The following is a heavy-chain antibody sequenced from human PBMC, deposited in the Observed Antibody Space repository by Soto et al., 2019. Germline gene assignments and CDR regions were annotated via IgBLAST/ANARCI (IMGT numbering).Heavy chain of an antibody. Sequence: ASVKVSCKASGYTFTGYYIHWLRQAPGQGLEWMGWINPNSGGTNYAQKFQGRVTVTRDTPTSTAYMELSRLTSDDTAVYYCARSLTEGYCTITGCYTRPLYGMDVWGQGTTVTVSS. CDR1: GYTFTGYY. CDR3: ARSLTEGYCTITGCYTRPLYGMDV. D-gene: IGHD2-2*02. CDR2: INPNSGGT. J-gene: IGHJ6*02. V-gene: IGHV1-2*02.